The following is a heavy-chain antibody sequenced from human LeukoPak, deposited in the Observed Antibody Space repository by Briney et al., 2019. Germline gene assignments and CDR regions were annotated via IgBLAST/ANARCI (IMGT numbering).Heavy chain of an antibody. CDR1: GFTFSSHS. J-gene: IGHJ4*02. CDR2: ISSSSSTI. D-gene: IGHD3-22*01. V-gene: IGHV3-48*01. CDR3: ARGAYYYED. Sequence: GGSLRLSCAASGFTFSSHSMNWVRQAPGKGLEWVSYISSSSSTIYYADSVKGRFTISRDNAKNSLYLQMNSLRAEDTSVYYCARGAYYYEDWGQGTLVTVSS.